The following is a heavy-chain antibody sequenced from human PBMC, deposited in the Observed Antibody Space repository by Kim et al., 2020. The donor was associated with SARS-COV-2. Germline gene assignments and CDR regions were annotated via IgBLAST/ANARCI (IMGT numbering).Heavy chain of an antibody. Sequence: GGSLRLSCAASGFTFSNNYMNWVRQAPGKGLEWIAYISGGGRPIFYADSVKGRFTISRDNAKRSLYLQMNNLRDEDTAVYFCARGRSGFYFDYWGQG. V-gene: IGHV3-48*02. D-gene: IGHD3-3*01. J-gene: IGHJ4*02. CDR3: ARGRSGFYFDY. CDR1: GFTFSNNY. CDR2: ISGGGRPI.